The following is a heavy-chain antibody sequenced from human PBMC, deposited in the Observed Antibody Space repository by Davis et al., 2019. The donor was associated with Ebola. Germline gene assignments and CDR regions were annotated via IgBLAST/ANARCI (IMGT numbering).Heavy chain of an antibody. Sequence: SETLSLTCTVSGDSISSTYWSWIRQPPGKGLEWIGYIYHSGSTNYNSSLKSRVTISIDTSKSQISLKLSPVTAADTAVYYCARHAPMGLVVVTPFSRMDVWGQGTTVTVSS. V-gene: IGHV4-59*08. CDR3: ARHAPMGLVVVTPFSRMDV. D-gene: IGHD2-15*01. CDR1: GDSISSTY. CDR2: IYHSGST. J-gene: IGHJ6*02.